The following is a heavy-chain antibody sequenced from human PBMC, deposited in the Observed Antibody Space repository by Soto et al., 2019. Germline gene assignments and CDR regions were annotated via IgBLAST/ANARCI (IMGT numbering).Heavy chain of an antibody. CDR1: GGSISSYY. V-gene: IGHV4-59*01. Sequence: PSETLSLTCTVSGGSISSYYWSWIRQPPGKGLEWIGYIYYSGSTNYNPSLKSRVTISVDTSKNQFSLKLSSVTAADTAVYYCARLLYCSSTSCYGVADAFDIWGQGTMVTVS. J-gene: IGHJ3*02. D-gene: IGHD2-2*01. CDR3: ARLLYCSSTSCYGVADAFDI. CDR2: IYYSGST.